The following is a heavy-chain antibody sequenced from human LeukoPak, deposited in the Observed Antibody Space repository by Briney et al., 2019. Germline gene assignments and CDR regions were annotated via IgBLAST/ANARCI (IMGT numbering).Heavy chain of an antibody. V-gene: IGHV4-38-2*02. CDR2: IYHSGST. CDR1: GYSISSGYY. CDR3: ARDNLYASQHMDV. J-gene: IGHJ6*03. Sequence: PSETLSLTCTVSGYSISSGYYWGWIRQPPGKGLEWIGSIYHSGSTYYNPSLKSRVTISVDTSKNQFSLKLSSVTAADTAVYYCARDNLYASQHMDVWGKGTTVTVSS. D-gene: IGHD1-1*01.